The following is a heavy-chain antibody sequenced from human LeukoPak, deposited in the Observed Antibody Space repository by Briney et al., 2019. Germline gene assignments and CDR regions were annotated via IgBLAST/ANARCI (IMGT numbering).Heavy chain of an antibody. CDR2: INPDSGDT. V-gene: IGHV1-2*06. CDR1: GYTFTGYY. J-gene: IGHJ4*02. Sequence: ASVKVSCKASGYTFTGYYMHWVRQAPGQGLEWMGRINPDSGDTNYAQKFQGRVTMTRDTPINTAYMELSRLTSDDTAVYYCARDRLGNYYLFDFWGQGTLVTVSS. D-gene: IGHD1-26*01. CDR3: ARDRLGNYYLFDF.